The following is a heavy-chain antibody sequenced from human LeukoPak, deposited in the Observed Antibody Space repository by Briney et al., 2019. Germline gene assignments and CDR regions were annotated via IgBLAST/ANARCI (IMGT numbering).Heavy chain of an antibody. J-gene: IGHJ4*02. D-gene: IGHD5-24*01. V-gene: IGHV4-4*07. CDR2: IFSSGNT. Sequence: PSETLSLTCSVSGGSISSYSWSWIRQPAGKGLDWIGRIFSSGNTKYNPSLKSRVIMSVDTSKNQFSLKLSSVTAADTAVYYCARGRMARRFDYWGQGTLVTVSS. CDR3: ARGRMARRFDY. CDR1: GGSISSYS.